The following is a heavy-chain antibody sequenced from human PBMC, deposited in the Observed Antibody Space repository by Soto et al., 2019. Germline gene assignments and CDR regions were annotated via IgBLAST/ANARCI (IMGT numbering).Heavy chain of an antibody. V-gene: IGHV3-53*01. CDR3: ARAQGLAYYFDY. CDR2: MYSGGNT. CDR1: GFSVSSNY. J-gene: IGHJ4*02. Sequence: EVQLVESGGGLMQPGGSLRLSCAASGFSVSSNYMTWVRQAPGKGLEWVAAMYSGGNTYYAYSVKGRFTISRDYSKNTLYLQMDSLRVEDTAVYYCARAQGLAYYFDYWGQGTLVTVSS.